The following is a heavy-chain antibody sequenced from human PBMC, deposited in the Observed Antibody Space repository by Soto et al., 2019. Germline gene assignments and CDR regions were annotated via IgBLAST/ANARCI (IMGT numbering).Heavy chain of an antibody. J-gene: IGHJ5*02. CDR3: AKPVEGSSSFDWFDP. D-gene: IGHD6-13*01. CDR1: GFTFSSYA. V-gene: IGHV3-23*01. CDR2: ISGSGGST. Sequence: GSLRLSCAASGFTFSSYAMSWVRQAPGKGLEWVSAISGSGGSTYYADSVKGRFTISRDNSKNTLYLQMNSLRAEDTAVYYCAKPVEGSSSFDWFDPWGQGTLVTVSS.